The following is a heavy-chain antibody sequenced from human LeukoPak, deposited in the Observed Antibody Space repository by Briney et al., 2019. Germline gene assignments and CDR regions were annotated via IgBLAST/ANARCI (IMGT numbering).Heavy chain of an antibody. CDR1: GYTLSEDG. J-gene: IGHJ4*02. CDR2: ITTYNGEK. Sequence: ASVKVSCKASGYTLSEDGISWVRQAPGRGLEWVGWITTYNGEKIYSQKFQGRVTMTTDTSSGTYYMELRNLRSDDTAIYYCARDCSNGVCYPRDYWGQGTLVIVSS. V-gene: IGHV1-18*01. CDR3: ARDCSNGVCYPRDY. D-gene: IGHD2-8*01.